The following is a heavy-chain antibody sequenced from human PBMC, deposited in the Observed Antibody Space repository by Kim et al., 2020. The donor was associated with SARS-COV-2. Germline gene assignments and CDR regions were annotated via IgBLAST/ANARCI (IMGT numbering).Heavy chain of an antibody. J-gene: IGHJ5*02. Sequence: ASVKVSCKASGYTFTSYYMHWVRQAPGQGLEWMGIINPSGGSTSYAQKFQGRVTMTRDTSTSTVYMELSSLRSEDTAVYYCARELTASWGIPMPPRHAPTFDPWGQGTLVTVSS. CDR1: GYTFTSYY. D-gene: IGHD2-2*01. V-gene: IGHV1-46*01. CDR2: INPSGGST. CDR3: ARELTASWGIPMPPRHAPTFDP.